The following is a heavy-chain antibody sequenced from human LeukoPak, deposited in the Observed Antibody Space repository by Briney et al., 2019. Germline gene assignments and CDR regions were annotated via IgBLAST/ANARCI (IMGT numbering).Heavy chain of an antibody. CDR3: ARYFLYDSSGYYYGNWFDP. J-gene: IGHJ5*02. CDR2: IYPGDSDT. Sequence: GESLKISCKGSGYSFTNYWIGWVRQMPGKGLEWMGIIYPGDSDTRYSPSFQGQVTISADKSISTAYLQWSSLKASDTAMYYCARYFLYDSSGYYYGNWFDPWGQGTLVTVSS. V-gene: IGHV5-51*01. D-gene: IGHD3-22*01. CDR1: GYSFTNYW.